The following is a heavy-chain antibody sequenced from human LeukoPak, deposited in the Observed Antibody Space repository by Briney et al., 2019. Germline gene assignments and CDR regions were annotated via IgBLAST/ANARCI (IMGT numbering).Heavy chain of an antibody. V-gene: IGHV4-59*08. CDR1: GGSIPNYY. Sequence: SETLSLTCTVSGGSIPNYYWDWLRQPPGKGLEWIGYIHYTGRTSYSASLRSRVTISLDTSKNQFSLKLGSVTAADAAVYYCARHDYGDYDHIKWSQGTLVTVSS. J-gene: IGHJ4*02. CDR2: IHYTGRT. CDR3: ARHDYGDYDHIK. D-gene: IGHD4-17*01.